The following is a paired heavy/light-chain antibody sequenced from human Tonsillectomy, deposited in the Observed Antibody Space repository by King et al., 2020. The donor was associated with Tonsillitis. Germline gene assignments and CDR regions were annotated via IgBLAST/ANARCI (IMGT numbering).Light chain of an antibody. CDR2: DAS. V-gene: IGKV3-11*01. J-gene: IGKJ2*01. CDR3: QLRSDWPLYT. Sequence: EILLTQSPATLSLSPGERATLSCRASQSVSSFLAWYQQKSGQAPRLLIYDASKRATDIPARFSGSGSGTDFTLTISSLEPEDFAVYYCQLRSDWPLYTFGQGTKLEIK. CDR1: QSVSSF.
Heavy chain of an antibody. CDR1: GGSFSDHY. V-gene: IGHV4-34*01. CDR2: INHSGST. D-gene: IGHD2-15*01. CDR3: ARGEGVAATDYYYYMDV. J-gene: IGHJ6*03. Sequence: QVQLQQWGAGLLKPSETLSLTCAVYGGSFSDHYWIWIRQPPGMGLEWIGEINHSGSTNYNPSLKSRVTILVDTSKNQFSLQLNSVTAADTAEYYCARGEGVAATDYYYYMDVWGKGTTVTVSS.